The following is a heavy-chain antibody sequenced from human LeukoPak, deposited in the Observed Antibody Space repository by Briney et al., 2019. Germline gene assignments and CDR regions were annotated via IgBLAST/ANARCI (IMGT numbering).Heavy chain of an antibody. Sequence: GGSLSLSCAASRFTFNEYAMHWVRQTPGKGLEWVALISYDGYDKSYADSVRGRFTISRDNSKNTLNLQMDSLRYDDTAVYYCAREDHRFGEYFFDYWGQGTLVTVSS. CDR3: AREDHRFGEYFFDY. CDR2: ISYDGYDK. CDR1: RFTFNEYA. J-gene: IGHJ4*02. V-gene: IGHV3-30-3*01. D-gene: IGHD3-10*01.